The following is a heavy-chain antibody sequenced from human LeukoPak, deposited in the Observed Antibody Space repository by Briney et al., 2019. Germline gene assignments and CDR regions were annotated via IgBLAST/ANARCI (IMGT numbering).Heavy chain of an antibody. CDR3: ARVWFGELSAFDI. D-gene: IGHD3-10*01. CDR1: GYTFTSYD. CDR2: MNPNSGNT. Sequence: GASVKVSCKASGYTFTSYDINWVRRATGQGLEWMGWMNPNSGNTGYAQKFQGRVTMTRNTSISTAYMELSSLRSEDTAVYYCARVWFGELSAFDIWGQGTMVTVSS. V-gene: IGHV1-8*01. J-gene: IGHJ3*02.